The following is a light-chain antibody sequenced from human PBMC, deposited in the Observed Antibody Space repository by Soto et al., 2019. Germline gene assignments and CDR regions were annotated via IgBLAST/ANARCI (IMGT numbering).Light chain of an antibody. J-gene: IGKJ5*01. Sequence: DIEMTQSPSSLSSWVGDRVTITCGASQSISSYLNWYQQKPGKAPKLLIYAASSLQSGVPSRFSGSGSGTDFTLTISSLQPEDFAVYYCQQYNNWPPITFGQGTRLEIK. CDR1: QSISSY. CDR2: AAS. CDR3: QQYNNWPPIT. V-gene: IGKV1-39*01.